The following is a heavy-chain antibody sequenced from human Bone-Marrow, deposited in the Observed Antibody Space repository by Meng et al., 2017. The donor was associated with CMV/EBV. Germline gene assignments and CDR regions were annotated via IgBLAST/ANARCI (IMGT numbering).Heavy chain of an antibody. CDR1: GFSFNSYG. V-gene: IGHV3-30*02. CDR3: ARDGPTAGITTCLFDH. Sequence: GESLKISCVTSGFSFNSYGMHWVRQAPGKGLEWVAFLQSDGDNEQYDASVKGRFTISRDSSRNTVSLQMNSLRSDDTAVYFCARDGPTAGITTCLFDHWGQGNLVTVSS. J-gene: IGHJ4*02. CDR2: LQSDGDNE. D-gene: IGHD2-2*01.